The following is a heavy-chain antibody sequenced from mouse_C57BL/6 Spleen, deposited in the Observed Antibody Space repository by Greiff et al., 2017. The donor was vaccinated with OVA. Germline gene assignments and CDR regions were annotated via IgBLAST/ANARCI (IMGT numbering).Heavy chain of an antibody. CDR1: GYAFSSSW. CDR2: IYPGDGDT. J-gene: IGHJ1*03. D-gene: IGHD4-1*01. CDR3: ARDWDVGYWYFDV. V-gene: IGHV1-82*01. Sequence: QVQLQQSGPELVKPGASVKISCKASGYAFSSSWMNWVKQRPGKGLEWIGRIYPGDGDTNYNGKFKGKATLTADKSSSTAYMQLSSLTSEDSAVYFCARDWDVGYWYFDVWGTGTTVTVSS.